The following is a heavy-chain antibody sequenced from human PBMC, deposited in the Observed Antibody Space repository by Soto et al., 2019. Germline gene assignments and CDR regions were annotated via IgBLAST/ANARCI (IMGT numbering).Heavy chain of an antibody. CDR2: IYHSGST. CDR3: ARRRGTEGHPHRHYYYYGMDV. D-gene: IGHD1-1*01. CDR1: GGSISSSNW. V-gene: IGHV4-4*02. J-gene: IGHJ6*02. Sequence: SETLSLTGAVSGGSISSSNWWGWVRQPPGKGLEWVGEIYHSGSTNYNPSLKSRVTISVDKSKNQFSLKLSSVTAADTAVYYCARRRGTEGHPHRHYYYYGMDVWGQGTTVTVSS.